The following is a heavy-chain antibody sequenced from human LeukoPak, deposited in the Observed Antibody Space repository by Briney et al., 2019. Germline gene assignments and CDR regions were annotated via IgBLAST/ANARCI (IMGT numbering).Heavy chain of an antibody. CDR2: ISGSGGST. V-gene: IGHV3-23*01. J-gene: IGHJ4*02. CDR1: GFTFSSYA. D-gene: IGHD2-15*01. CDR3: AKGAGARGCSGGSCYFNDY. Sequence: GGSLRLSCAASGFTFSSYAMSWVRQAPGKGLEWVSAISGSGGSTHYADSVKGRFTISRDNSKNTLYLQMNSLRAEDTAVYYCAKGAGARGCSGGSCYFNDYWGQGTLVTVSS.